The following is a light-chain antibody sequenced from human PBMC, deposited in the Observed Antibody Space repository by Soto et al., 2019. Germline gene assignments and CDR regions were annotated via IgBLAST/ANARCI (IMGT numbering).Light chain of an antibody. V-gene: IGKV1D-13*01. CDR1: QGISSY. CDR3: QDSTKLLGT. Sequence: AIPLIQSPSSLSAYVGDRVTITCRASQGISSYLAWYQQKPGKAPNLLIYDVSNLESGVPSRFSGSGSGTEFTLTFGILQSEDFVVYYCQDSTKLLGTFAQGTKVDI. CDR2: DVS. J-gene: IGKJ1*01.